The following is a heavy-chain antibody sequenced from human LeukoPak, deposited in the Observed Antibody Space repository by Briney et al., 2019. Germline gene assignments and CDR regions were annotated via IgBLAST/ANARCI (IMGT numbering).Heavy chain of an antibody. D-gene: IGHD2-15*01. CDR3: ARAGKVAY. CDR2: ISSSSNTI. CDR1: GFNFSTYT. J-gene: IGHJ4*02. Sequence: GGSLRLPCAASGFNFSTYTMNWVRQAPVKGLEWVSSISSSSNTIYYADSVKGRFTISRDNAKNSLYLQMNSLRAEDTAVYYCARAGKVAYWGKGTLVTVSS. V-gene: IGHV3-48*01.